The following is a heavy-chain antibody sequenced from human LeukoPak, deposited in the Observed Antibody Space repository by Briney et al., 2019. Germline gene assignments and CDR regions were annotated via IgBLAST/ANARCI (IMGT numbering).Heavy chain of an antibody. CDR3: AKEMAVNWNYFGD. CDR2: IYHSGST. V-gene: IGHV4-38-2*02. Sequence: SETLSLTCTVSGYSISSGYYWGWIRQPPGKGLEWIGSIYHSGSTYYNPSLKSRVTISVDTSKNQFSLKLSSVTAADTAVYYCAKEMAVNWNYFGDWGQGTLVTVSS. CDR1: GYSISSGYY. D-gene: IGHD1-20*01. J-gene: IGHJ4*02.